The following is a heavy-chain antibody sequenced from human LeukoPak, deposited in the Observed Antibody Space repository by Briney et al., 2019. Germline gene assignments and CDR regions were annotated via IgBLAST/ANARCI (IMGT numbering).Heavy chain of an antibody. CDR2: ITNDGSST. D-gene: IGHD2-2*01. CDR1: GLTFSSHW. J-gene: IGHJ5*02. CDR3: ARGDCSSTSCLTDWFDP. V-gene: IGHV3-74*01. Sequence: GGSLRLSCAASGLTFSSHWMHWVRQAPGRGLVWVSRITNDGSSTTYADSVKGRFTISRDNSKNTLYLQMNSLRAEDTAVYYCARGDCSSTSCLTDWFDPWGQGTLVTVSS.